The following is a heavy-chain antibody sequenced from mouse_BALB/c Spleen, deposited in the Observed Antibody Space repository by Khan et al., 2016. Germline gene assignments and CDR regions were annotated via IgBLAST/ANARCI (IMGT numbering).Heavy chain of an antibody. D-gene: IGHD2-4*01. CDR2: ICYCGSYT. V-gene: IGHV5-4*02. CDR3: ARACYYDYSDFWDFAV. J-gene: IGHJ1*01. Sequence: LVESGGGLVKPGGSLKLSCAASGFTFRDFYIYRVRPTPEKRLGWVATICYCGSYTYYPDSMKGRFTISRDNAKKHLYLPMSKLKSWGPGMHDGARACYYDYSDFWDFAVWGAGTTVTVSS. CDR1: GFTFRDFY.